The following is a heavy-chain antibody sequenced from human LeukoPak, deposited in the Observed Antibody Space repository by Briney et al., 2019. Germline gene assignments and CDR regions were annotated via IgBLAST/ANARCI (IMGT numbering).Heavy chain of an antibody. Sequence: GGSLRLSCEASGFTFNNAWMNWVRQAPGKGLEWVGRIKKRSDGGTTDYAAPVKDRFIISRDDSQDTLYLQMNTLKTEDTAVYYCTRDWYHAFDFWGQGTVVTVSS. J-gene: IGHJ3*01. CDR3: TRDWYHAFDF. D-gene: IGHD3-9*01. V-gene: IGHV3-15*07. CDR1: GFTFNNAW. CDR2: IKKRSDGGTT.